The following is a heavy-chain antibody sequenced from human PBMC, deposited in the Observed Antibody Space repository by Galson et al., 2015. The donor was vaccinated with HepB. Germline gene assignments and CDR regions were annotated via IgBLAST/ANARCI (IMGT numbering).Heavy chain of an antibody. J-gene: IGHJ4*02. CDR3: AKDLKVAVAGTVDY. Sequence: SLRLSCAASGFTFSSYAMSWVRQAPGKGLEWVSAISGSGGSTYYADSVKGRFTISRDNSKNTLYLQMNSLRAEDTAVYYCAKDLKVAVAGTVDYWGRGTLVTVSS. D-gene: IGHD6-19*01. CDR1: GFTFSSYA. V-gene: IGHV3-23*01. CDR2: ISGSGGST.